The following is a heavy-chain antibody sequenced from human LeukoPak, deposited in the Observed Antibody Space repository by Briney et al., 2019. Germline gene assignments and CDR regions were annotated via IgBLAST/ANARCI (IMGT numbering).Heavy chain of an antibody. V-gene: IGHV3-74*01. J-gene: IGHJ5*02. CDR2: ISPDGSST. CDR3: ARAGSTTETNWFDP. Sequence: GGSLRLSCAASGFTFSNYWLHWVRQAPGKGLVWVSRISPDGSSTTYADSVKGRFTISRDNAKNTLYLQMNSLRAEDTAVYFCARAGSTTETNWFDPWGLGTLVTVSS. CDR1: GFTFSNYW. D-gene: IGHD1-1*01.